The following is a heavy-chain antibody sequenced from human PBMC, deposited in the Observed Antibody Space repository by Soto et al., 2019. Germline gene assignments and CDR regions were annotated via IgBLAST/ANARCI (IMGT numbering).Heavy chain of an antibody. Sequence: GGSLRLSCAASGFTFSSYSMNWVRQAPGKGLEWVSSISSSSSYIYYADSVKGRFTISRDNAKKSLYLTMNTQRAEDTAVYYCARDKRAGYCSGASCYSNAFDICGQRTMAPVSS. V-gene: IGHV3-21*01. D-gene: IGHD2-15*01. CDR3: ARDKRAGYCSGASCYSNAFDI. CDR2: ISSSSSYI. J-gene: IGHJ3*02. CDR1: GFTFSSYS.